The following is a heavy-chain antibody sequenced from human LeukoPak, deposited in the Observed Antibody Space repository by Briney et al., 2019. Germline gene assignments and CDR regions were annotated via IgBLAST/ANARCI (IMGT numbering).Heavy chain of an antibody. Sequence: SETLSLTCTVSGGSISSYCWSWIRQPPGKGLEWIGYIFYSGSTNYNPSLKSRVAMSVDTSKNQLSLKLNSVTAADTAVYYCARTRDTALNYFDVWGRGTLVTVSS. D-gene: IGHD5-18*01. CDR3: ARTRDTALNYFDV. V-gene: IGHV4-59*12. J-gene: IGHJ2*01. CDR1: GGSISSYC. CDR2: IFYSGST.